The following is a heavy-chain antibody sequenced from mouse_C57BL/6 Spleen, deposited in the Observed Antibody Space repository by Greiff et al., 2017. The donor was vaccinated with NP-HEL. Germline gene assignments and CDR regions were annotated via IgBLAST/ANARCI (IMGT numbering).Heavy chain of an antibody. CDR1: GYTFTSYW. CDR3: ARRHYGSSFSWFAY. V-gene: IGHV1-61*01. CDR2: IYPSDSET. J-gene: IGHJ3*01. Sequence: QVQLQQPGAELVRPGSSVKLSCKASGYTFTSYWMDWVKQRPGQGLEWIGNIYPSDSETHYNQKFKDKATLTVDKSSSTAYMQLSSLTSEDSAVYYCARRHYGSSFSWFAYWGQGTLVTVSA. D-gene: IGHD1-1*01.